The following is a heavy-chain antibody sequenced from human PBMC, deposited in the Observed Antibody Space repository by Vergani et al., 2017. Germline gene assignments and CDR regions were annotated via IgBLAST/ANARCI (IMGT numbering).Heavy chain of an antibody. Sequence: QLQLQESGPGLVKPSETLSLTCTVSGGSISSSSYYWGWIRQPPGKGLEWIGSIYYSGSTYYNPSLKSRVTISVDTSKNQFSLKLSSVTAADTAVYYGARDFLARLATYYYDSSGLDYWGQGTLVTVSS. V-gene: IGHV4-39*07. CDR2: IYYSGST. D-gene: IGHD3-22*01. CDR1: GGSISSSSYY. J-gene: IGHJ4*02. CDR3: ARDFLARLATYYYDSSGLDY.